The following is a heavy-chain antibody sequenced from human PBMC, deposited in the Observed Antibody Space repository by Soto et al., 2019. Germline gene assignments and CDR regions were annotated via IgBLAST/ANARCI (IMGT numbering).Heavy chain of an antibody. Sequence: ASVKVSCKASGYTFTSYGISWVRQAPGQGLEWMGWISAYNGNTNYAQKLQGRVTMTTDTSTSTAYMELRSLRSDDTAVYYCARGHYDFWSGYSNWFDPWGQGTLVTVSS. CDR2: ISAYNGNT. CDR1: GYTFTSYG. D-gene: IGHD3-3*01. J-gene: IGHJ5*02. V-gene: IGHV1-18*01. CDR3: ARGHYDFWSGYSNWFDP.